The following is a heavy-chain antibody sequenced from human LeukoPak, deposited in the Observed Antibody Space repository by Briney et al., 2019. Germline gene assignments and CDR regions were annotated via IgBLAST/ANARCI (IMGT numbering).Heavy chain of an antibody. CDR2: IYYSGST. CDR3: ARLVVVPAGSWFDP. CDR1: GGSISSSSYY. D-gene: IGHD3-22*01. J-gene: IGHJ5*02. Sequence: SETLSLTCTVSGGSISSSSYYWGWIRQPPGKGLEWIGSIYYSGSTYYNPSLKSRVTISVDTSKNQFSLKLSSVTAADTAVYYRARLVVVPAGSWFDPWGQGTLVTVSS. V-gene: IGHV4-39*01.